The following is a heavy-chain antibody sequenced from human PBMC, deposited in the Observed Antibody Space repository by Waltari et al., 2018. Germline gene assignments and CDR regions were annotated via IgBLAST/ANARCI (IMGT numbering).Heavy chain of an antibody. V-gene: IGHV5-51*03. CDR2: IYPGDSDT. J-gene: IGHJ4*02. Sequence: EVQLVQSGAEVKKPGESLKISCTGSGYSFTSYWLGWVRQMPGKGLEWLGIIYPGDSDTRYSPSFQGQVTISADKSISTAYLQWSSLKASDTAMYYCARGLSGSGSYYNPFDYWGQGTLVTVSS. D-gene: IGHD3-10*01. CDR1: GYSFTSYW. CDR3: ARGLSGSGSYYNPFDY.